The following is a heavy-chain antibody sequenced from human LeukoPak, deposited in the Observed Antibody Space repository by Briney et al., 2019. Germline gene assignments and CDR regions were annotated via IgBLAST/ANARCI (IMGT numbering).Heavy chain of an antibody. CDR2: IWSDGSNK. Sequence: PGGSLRLSCAAPGFIFSHYGFHWVRQAPGKGLGWVAVIWSDGSNKFYGDSVKGRFAISRDDSQKTVFLHMNSLRVEDTAIYFCARDAQRGFDYSNSLRYWGQGILVTVSS. CDR3: ARDAQRGFDYSNSLRY. CDR1: GFIFSHYG. V-gene: IGHV3-33*01. D-gene: IGHD4-11*01. J-gene: IGHJ4*02.